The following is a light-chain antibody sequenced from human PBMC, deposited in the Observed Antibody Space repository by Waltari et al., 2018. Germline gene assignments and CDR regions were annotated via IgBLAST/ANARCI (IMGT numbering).Light chain of an antibody. CDR1: SSDIGGHNY. V-gene: IGLV2-14*01. CDR2: EVS. J-gene: IGLJ2*01. Sequence: QSALTQPASVSGSPGQSITIPCTGTSSDIGGHNYVTWYQQHPGEAPKLMISEVSNRPSGVSNRFSGSKSGNTASLTISGLQAEDEADYFCSSYTSSGTVLFGGGTKLTVL. CDR3: SSYTSSGTVL.